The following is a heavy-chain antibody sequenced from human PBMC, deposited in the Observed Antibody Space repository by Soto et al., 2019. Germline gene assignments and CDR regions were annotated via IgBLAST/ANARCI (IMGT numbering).Heavy chain of an antibody. J-gene: IGHJ6*02. D-gene: IGHD4-17*01. CDR3: AAFPYGDYVYYYYGMDV. CDR2: INPSGGST. V-gene: IGHV1-46*01. CDR1: GYTFTSYY. Sequence: ASVKVSCKASGYTFTSYYMHWVRQAPGQGLEWMGIINPSGGSTSYAQKFQGRVTITTDKSTSTAYMELSSLRSEDTAVYYCAAFPYGDYVYYYYGMDVWGQGTTVTFSS.